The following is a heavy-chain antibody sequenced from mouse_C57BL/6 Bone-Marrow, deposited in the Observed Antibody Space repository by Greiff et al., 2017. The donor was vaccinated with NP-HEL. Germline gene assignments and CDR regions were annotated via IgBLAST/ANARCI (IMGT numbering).Heavy chain of an antibody. D-gene: IGHD2-4*01. CDR3: ARSYYDYVAWFAY. V-gene: IGHV3-8*01. Sequence: VQLKESGPGLAKPSQTLSLTCSVTGYSITSDYWNWIRKFPGNKLEYMGYISYSGSTYYNPSLKSRISITRNTSKNQYYLQLNSVTTEDTATYYCARSYYDYVAWFAYWGQGTLVTVSA. J-gene: IGHJ3*01. CDR2: ISYSGST. CDR1: GYSITSDY.